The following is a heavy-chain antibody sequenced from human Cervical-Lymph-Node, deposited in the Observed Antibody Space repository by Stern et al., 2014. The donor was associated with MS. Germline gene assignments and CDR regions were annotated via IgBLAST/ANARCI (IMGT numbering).Heavy chain of an antibody. V-gene: IGHV4-59*08. CDR2: IYFSGST. CDR1: GGSISSYY. J-gene: IGHJ6*02. D-gene: IGHD6-25*01. CDR3: ARSFDSSGYYYYGMDV. Sequence: VQLVESGPGLVKPSETLSLTCTVSGGSISSYYWSWIRQPPGKGLEWIGYIYFSGSTAYNSSLKSRVTISLDTSKNQFSLNLNPVTAADTAVYYCARSFDSSGYYYYGMDVWGQGTTVTVSS.